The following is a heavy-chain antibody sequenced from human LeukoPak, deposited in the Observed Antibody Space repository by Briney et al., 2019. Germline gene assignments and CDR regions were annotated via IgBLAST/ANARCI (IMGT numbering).Heavy chain of an antibody. CDR3: ARVRSIAAAGYNWFDP. Sequence: PSEALSLTCTVSGGSISSSDYYWSWIRQPAGKGLEWIGRIYTSGSTNYNPSLKSRVTMSVDTSKNQFSLKLSSVTAADTAVYYCARVRSIAAAGYNWFDPWGQGTLVTVSS. D-gene: IGHD6-13*01. CDR1: GGSISSSDYY. CDR2: IYTSGST. J-gene: IGHJ5*02. V-gene: IGHV4-61*02.